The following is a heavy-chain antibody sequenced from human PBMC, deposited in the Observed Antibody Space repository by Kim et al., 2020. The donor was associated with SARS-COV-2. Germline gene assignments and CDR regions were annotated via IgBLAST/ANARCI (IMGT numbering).Heavy chain of an antibody. D-gene: IGHD1-26*01. Sequence: NTNYAQKPQGRVTMTTDASTSTVYMELRSLTSDDTAVYYCARGGATTFDYWGQETLVTVSS. CDR2: NT. CDR3: ARGGATTFDY. J-gene: IGHJ4*02. V-gene: IGHV1-18*01.